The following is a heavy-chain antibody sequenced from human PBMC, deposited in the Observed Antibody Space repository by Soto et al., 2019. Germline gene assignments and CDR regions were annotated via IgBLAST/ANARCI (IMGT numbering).Heavy chain of an antibody. Sequence: SETLSLTCTVSGGSISSSSYYWGWIRQPPGKGLEWIGSIYYSGSTYYNPSLKSRVTISVDTSKNQFSLKLSSVTAADTAVYYCARLRRSTTVTLDSYYYMDVWGKG. CDR1: GGSISSSSYY. CDR2: IYYSGST. J-gene: IGHJ6*03. V-gene: IGHV4-39*01. D-gene: IGHD4-17*01. CDR3: ARLRRSTTVTLDSYYYMDV.